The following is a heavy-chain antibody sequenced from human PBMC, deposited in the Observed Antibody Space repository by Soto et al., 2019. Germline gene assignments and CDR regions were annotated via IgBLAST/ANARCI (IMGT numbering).Heavy chain of an antibody. D-gene: IGHD2-8*01. V-gene: IGHV4-30-2*01. Sequence: QLQLQESGSGLVKPSQTLSLTCAVSGGSISGGGYSWSWIRQPPGKGLEWIGYIYHSGSTYYNPSLKSRVTISVDRSKNQFSLKLSSVTAADTAVYYCASLPPEDEWDYFDYWGQGTLVTVSS. CDR2: IYHSGST. CDR3: ASLPPEDEWDYFDY. CDR1: GGSISGGGYS. J-gene: IGHJ4*02.